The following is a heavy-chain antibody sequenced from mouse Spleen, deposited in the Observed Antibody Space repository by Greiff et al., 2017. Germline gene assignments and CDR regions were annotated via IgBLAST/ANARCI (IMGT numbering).Heavy chain of an antibody. CDR1: GFTFSSYA. Sequence: EVQLVESGGGLVKPGGSLKLSCAASGFTFSSYAMSWVRQTPEKRLEWVATISSGGSYTYYPDSVKGRFTITRDNAKNTLYLQMSSLRSEDTAMYYCARRTRVVVFDYWGQGTTLTVSS. J-gene: IGHJ2*01. V-gene: IGHV5-9-3*01. CDR2: ISSGGSYT. CDR3: ARRTRVVVFDY. D-gene: IGHD1-1*01.